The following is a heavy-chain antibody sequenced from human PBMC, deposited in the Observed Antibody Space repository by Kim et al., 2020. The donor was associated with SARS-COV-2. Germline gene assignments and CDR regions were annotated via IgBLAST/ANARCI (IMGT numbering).Heavy chain of an antibody. CDR2: INPSGGST. CDR3: ARGYSSGWEAKSPNFDY. D-gene: IGHD6-19*01. CDR1: GYTFTSYY. J-gene: IGHJ4*02. V-gene: IGHV1-46*01. Sequence: ASVKVSCKASGYTFTSYYMHWVRQAPGQGLEWMGIINPSGGSTSYAQKFQGRVTMTRDTSTSTVYMELSSLRSEDTAVYYCARGYSSGWEAKSPNFDYWGQGTLVTVSS.